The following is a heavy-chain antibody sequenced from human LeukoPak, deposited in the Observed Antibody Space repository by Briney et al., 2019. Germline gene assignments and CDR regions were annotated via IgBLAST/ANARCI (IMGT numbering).Heavy chain of an antibody. Sequence: GGTLRLSCAASGFTFSSYGMSWVRQAPGKGLEWVSGINWNGGSTGYADSVKGRFTISRDNAKNSLYLQMNSLRAEDTALYYCARDVISSGMVGVPWFDPWGQGTLVTVSS. CDR1: GFTFSSYG. V-gene: IGHV3-20*04. J-gene: IGHJ5*02. D-gene: IGHD3-10*01. CDR3: ARDVISSGMVGVPWFDP. CDR2: INWNGGST.